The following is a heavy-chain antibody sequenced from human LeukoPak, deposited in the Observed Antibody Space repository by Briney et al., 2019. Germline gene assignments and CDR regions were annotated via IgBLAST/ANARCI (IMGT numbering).Heavy chain of an antibody. J-gene: IGHJ3*02. CDR3: ARVVLRGYSYGRREDAFDI. Sequence: PGGSLRLSCAASGFTFSNYWLTWVRQAPGKGLEWVSSISSSSSYIYYADSVKGRFTISRDNAKNSLYLQMNSLRAEDTAVYYCARVVLRGYSYGRREDAFDIWGQGTMVTVSS. CDR1: GFTFSNYW. CDR2: ISSSSSYI. D-gene: IGHD5-18*01. V-gene: IGHV3-21*01.